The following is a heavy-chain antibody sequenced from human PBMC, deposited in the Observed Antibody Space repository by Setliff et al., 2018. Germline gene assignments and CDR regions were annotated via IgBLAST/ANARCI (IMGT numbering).Heavy chain of an antibody. V-gene: IGHV3-7*01. CDR1: GFTFSNAW. J-gene: IGHJ6*03. CDR3: ARGGAAGSYDFWSGMYYYYYYYMDV. D-gene: IGHD3-3*01. CDR2: IKQDGSEK. Sequence: GGSLRLSCAASGFTFSNAWMTWVRQAPGKGLEWVANIKQDGSEKYYVDSVKGRFTISRDNAKNSLYLQMNSLRAEDTAVYYCARGGAAGSYDFWSGMYYYYYYYMDVWGKGTTVTVSS.